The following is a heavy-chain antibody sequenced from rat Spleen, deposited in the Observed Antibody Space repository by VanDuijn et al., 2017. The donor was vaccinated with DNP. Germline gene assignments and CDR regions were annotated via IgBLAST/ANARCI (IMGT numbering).Heavy chain of an antibody. D-gene: IGHD1-11*01. CDR3: ARHYGGYSDYWYFDF. Sequence: EVQLVESGGGLVQPGRSLKLSCAASGFTFSDYNMAWVRQAPKKGLEWVAAISTGGGNTYYRDSVKGRFTISRDNAKSTLYLQMDSLRSEDTATYYCARHYGGYSDYWYFDFWGPGTMVTVSS. CDR2: ISTGGGNT. V-gene: IGHV5-25*01. J-gene: IGHJ1*01. CDR1: GFTFSDYN.